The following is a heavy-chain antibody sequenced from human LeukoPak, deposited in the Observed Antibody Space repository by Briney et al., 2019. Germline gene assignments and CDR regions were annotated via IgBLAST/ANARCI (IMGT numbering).Heavy chain of an antibody. CDR1: GFTFTSAW. CDR2: IKSNLDGGTT. CDR3: PQVFLISVFPVAFNSN. V-gene: IGHV3-15*01. J-gene: IGHJ4*02. Sequence: GGSLRLSCAASGFTFTSAWMVWVRQAPGKGLEWVGRIKSNLDGGTTDFAAAVKGGFTMSRDDLTKTVYLQVNGLKTEDTGVYSCPQVFLISVFPVAFNSNWGKGSLVTV. D-gene: IGHD2-21*01.